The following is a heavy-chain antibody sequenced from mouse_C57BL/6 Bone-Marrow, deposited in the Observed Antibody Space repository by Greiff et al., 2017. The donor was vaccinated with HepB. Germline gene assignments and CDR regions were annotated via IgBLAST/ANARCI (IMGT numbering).Heavy chain of an antibody. V-gene: IGHV3-6*01. J-gene: IGHJ1*03. Sequence: DVQLQESGPGLVKPSQSLSLTCSVTGYSITSGYYWNWIRQFPGNKLEWMGYISYDGSNNYNPSLKNRISITRDTSKNQFFLKLNSVTTEDTATYYCARGIYYYVVDVWGTGTTVTVSS. CDR1: GYSITSGYY. D-gene: IGHD1-1*01. CDR3: ARGIYYYVVDV. CDR2: ISYDGSN.